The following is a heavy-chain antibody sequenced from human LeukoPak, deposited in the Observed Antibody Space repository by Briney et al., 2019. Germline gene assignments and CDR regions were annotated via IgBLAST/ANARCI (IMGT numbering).Heavy chain of an antibody. D-gene: IGHD6-19*01. V-gene: IGHV4-4*07. J-gene: IGHJ5*02. CDR3: ARDPSIAVADWFDP. CDR1: GGSISSYY. CDR2: IYTSGST. Sequence: SETLSLTCTVSGGSISSYYWSWIRQPAGKGLEWIGRIYTSGSTNYNPSLKSRVTMSVDTSKNQFSLKLSSVTAADTAVYYCARDPSIAVADWFDPWGQGTLVTDSS.